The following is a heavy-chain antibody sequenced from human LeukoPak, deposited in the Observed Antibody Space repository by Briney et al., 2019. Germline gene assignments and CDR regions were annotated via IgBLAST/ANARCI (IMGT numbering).Heavy chain of an antibody. CDR1: GGSFSNYA. V-gene: IGHV1-69*04. CDR3: ARDTTIFGVVTEGPFDY. CDR2: TTPIVDIA. D-gene: IGHD3-3*01. Sequence: ASVKVSCKASGGSFSNYAFSWVRQAPGQGLEWMGRTTPIVDIATYIQKFQGRVTITANKFTSTAYMELSSLTSEDTAVYYCARDTTIFGVVTEGPFDYWGQGTLVTVSS. J-gene: IGHJ4*02.